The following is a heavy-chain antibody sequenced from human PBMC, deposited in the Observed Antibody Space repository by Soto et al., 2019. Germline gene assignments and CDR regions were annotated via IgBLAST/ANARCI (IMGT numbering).Heavy chain of an antibody. CDR1: GGSIRSYC. J-gene: IGHJ6*03. CDR3: EGGASIVVDTRRLMDV. CDR2: ICNSGST. D-gene: IGHD3-22*01. V-gene: IGHV4-59*03. Sequence: QVQLQESGPGLLKPSETLSLTCTVSGGSIRSYCWTWIRQPPGEGLEWIGCICNSGSTNYNPSLTWRVTISIDTQINQCSLPLSSVTVADTAVYYLEGGASIVVDTRRLMDVWGKGTTVTVSS.